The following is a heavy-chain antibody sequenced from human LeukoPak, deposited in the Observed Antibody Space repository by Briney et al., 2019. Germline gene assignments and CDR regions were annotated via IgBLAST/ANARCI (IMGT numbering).Heavy chain of an antibody. CDR2: IYSGGST. J-gene: IGHJ6*02. D-gene: IGHD3-10*01. V-gene: IGHV3-53*01. Sequence: GGSLRLSCAASGFTVSSNYMSWVRQAPGKGLEWVSVIYSGGSTYYADSVKGRFTISRDNSKNTLYLQMNSLRAEDTAVYYCARATTVISYYYGMDVWGQGTTVTVSS. CDR3: ARATTVISYYYGMDV. CDR1: GFTVSSNY.